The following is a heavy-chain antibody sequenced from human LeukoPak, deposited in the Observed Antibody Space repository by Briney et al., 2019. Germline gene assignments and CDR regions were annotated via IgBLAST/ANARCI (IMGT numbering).Heavy chain of an antibody. CDR2: IYDSGST. D-gene: IGHD3-16*01. V-gene: IGHV4-39*01. CDR1: GGSIRSSYYY. J-gene: IGHJ3*02. Sequence: SETLSLTCTVSGGSIRSSYYYWGWIRQPPGKGLEWIGSIYDSGSTYYNPSLKSRVTISVDTSKNQFSLKLNSVTAADTAVYYCARGGAFDIWGQGTMVTVSS. CDR3: ARGGAFDI.